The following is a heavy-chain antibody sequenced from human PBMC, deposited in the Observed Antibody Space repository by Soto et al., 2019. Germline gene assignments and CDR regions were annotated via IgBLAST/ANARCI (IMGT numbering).Heavy chain of an antibody. D-gene: IGHD3-9*01. CDR1: GFTFSSYE. CDR2: ISSSGSTI. Sequence: LRLSCAASGFTFSSYEMNWVRQAPGKGLEWVSYISSSGSTIYYADSVKGRFTISRDNAKNSLYLQMNSLRAEDTAVYYCAREAPGDKYDILTRAYPASCYYYGMDVWGQGTTVTVSS. V-gene: IGHV3-48*03. CDR3: AREAPGDKYDILTRAYPASCYYYGMDV. J-gene: IGHJ6*02.